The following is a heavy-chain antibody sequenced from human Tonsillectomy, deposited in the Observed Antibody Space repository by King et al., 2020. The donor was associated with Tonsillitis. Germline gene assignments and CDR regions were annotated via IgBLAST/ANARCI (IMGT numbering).Heavy chain of an antibody. CDR2: ISAYNGNT. D-gene: IGHD6-13*01. J-gene: IGHJ4*02. CDR3: ARIGEMQLASFRDH. Sequence: QLVQSGDEVEKPGASVKVSCKASGYTFNRYGISWVRQAPGQGLEWMGWISAYNGNTNYAQNLQGRVAMTTDTSTSTAYMELRSLRSDDTAVYYCARIGEMQLASFRDHWGQGTLVTVSS. V-gene: IGHV1-18*01. CDR1: GYTFNRYG.